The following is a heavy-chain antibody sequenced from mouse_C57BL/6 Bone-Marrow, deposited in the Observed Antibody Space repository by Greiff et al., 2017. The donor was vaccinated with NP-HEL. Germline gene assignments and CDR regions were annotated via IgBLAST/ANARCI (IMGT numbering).Heavy chain of an antibody. D-gene: IGHD1-1*01. CDR3: ARGDYYGSSRDWFAY. Sequence: EVMLVESGGGLVKPGGSLKLSCAASGFTFSDYGMHWVRQAPEKGLEWVAYISSGSSTIYYADTVKGRFTISRDNAKNTLFLQMTSLRSEETAMYYCARGDYYGSSRDWFAYWGQGTLVTVSA. CDR1: GFTFSDYG. V-gene: IGHV5-17*01. CDR2: ISSGSSTI. J-gene: IGHJ3*01.